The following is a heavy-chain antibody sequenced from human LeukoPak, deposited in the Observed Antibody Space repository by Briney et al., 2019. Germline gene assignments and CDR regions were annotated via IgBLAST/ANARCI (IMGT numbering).Heavy chain of an antibody. J-gene: IGHJ4*02. D-gene: IGHD1-26*01. CDR1: GFTFSSYS. V-gene: IGHV3-48*04. CDR3: ARVIGSYGDSAY. Sequence: GGPLRLSCAASGFTFSSYSMNWVRQAPGKGLEWVSYISSSSNAIYYADSLKGRFTISRDNAKNSLYLQMNSLRAEDTAVYYCARVIGSYGDSAYWGQGTLVTVSS. CDR2: ISSSSNAI.